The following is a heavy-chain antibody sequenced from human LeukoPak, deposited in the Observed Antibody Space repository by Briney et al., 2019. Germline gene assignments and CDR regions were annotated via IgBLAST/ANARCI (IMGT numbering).Heavy chain of an antibody. V-gene: IGHV3-30-3*01. CDR3: AKGSNYGSWWFDP. CDR2: ISYDGSNK. CDR1: GFTFSSYA. D-gene: IGHD4-11*01. J-gene: IGHJ5*02. Sequence: PGRSLRLSCAASGFTFSSYAMHWVRQAPGKGLEWVAVISYDGSNKYYADSVKGRFTISRDNSKNTLYLQMNSLRAEDTAVYYCAKGSNYGSWWFDPWGQGTLVTVSS.